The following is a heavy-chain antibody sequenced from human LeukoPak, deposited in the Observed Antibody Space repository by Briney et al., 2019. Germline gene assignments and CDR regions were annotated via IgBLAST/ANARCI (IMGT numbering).Heavy chain of an antibody. J-gene: IGHJ4*02. Sequence: QPGGSLRLSCAASGFTFSSYGMHWVRQAPGKGLEWVAVIWYDGSNKYYADSVKGRFTISRDNSKNTLYLQMNSLRAEDTAVYYCAREKTRPRRYNWNPPPLDYWGQGTLVTVSS. CDR2: IWYDGSNK. CDR1: GFTFSSYG. D-gene: IGHD1-20*01. V-gene: IGHV3-33*08. CDR3: AREKTRPRRYNWNPPPLDY.